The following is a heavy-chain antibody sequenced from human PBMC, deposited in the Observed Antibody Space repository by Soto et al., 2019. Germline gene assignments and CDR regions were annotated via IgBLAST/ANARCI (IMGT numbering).Heavy chain of an antibody. CDR2: MNPLNGDT. Sequence: QVQLVQSGAEVKKPGASVKVSCKAYGYTLTTYSMHWVRQAPGQRLEWMGWMNPLNGDTKYSQRFQGRLTIIRDTSASTAYMELSSLRSVDTAIYYCARGNSGAFDIWGQGTMVTVSS. CDR1: GYTLTTYS. J-gene: IGHJ3*02. D-gene: IGHD6-19*01. CDR3: ARGNSGAFDI. V-gene: IGHV1-3*01.